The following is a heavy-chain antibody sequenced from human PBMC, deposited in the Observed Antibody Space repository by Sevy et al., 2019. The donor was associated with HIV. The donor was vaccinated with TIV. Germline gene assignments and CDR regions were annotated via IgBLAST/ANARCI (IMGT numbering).Heavy chain of an antibody. V-gene: IGHV3-23*01. CDR2: FSFGCGRI. J-gene: IGHJ4*02. Sequence: GGSLRLSCAASGFTFAKYSMSWVRQAPGKGLEWVSTFSFGCGRINYADSVKGRFTISRDESKNPLFLQMNSLRAEDTAKYFCARGGCTQPHGYWGQGTMVTLSS. D-gene: IGHD2-8*01. CDR3: ARGGCTQPHGY. CDR1: GFTFAKYS.